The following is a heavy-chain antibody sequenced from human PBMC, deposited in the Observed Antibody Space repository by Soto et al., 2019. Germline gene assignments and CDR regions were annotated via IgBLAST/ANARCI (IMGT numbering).Heavy chain of an antibody. J-gene: IGHJ4*02. V-gene: IGHV5-51*01. CDR3: ARSDYGGNLYYFDY. D-gene: IGHD4-17*01. CDR1: GYSFSNYW. Sequence: GESLKISCKGSGYSFSNYWIGWVRQMPGKGLEWMGIIYPGNSDTRYSPSFQGQVTISADKSISTIYLRWSSLKASDTAMYHCARSDYGGNLYYFDYWGQGTLVTVSS. CDR2: IYPGNSDT.